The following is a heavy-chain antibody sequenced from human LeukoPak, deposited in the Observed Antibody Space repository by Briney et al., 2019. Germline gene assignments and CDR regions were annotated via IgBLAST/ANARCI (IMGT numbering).Heavy chain of an antibody. V-gene: IGHV3-20*04. D-gene: IGHD2-2*02. J-gene: IGHJ4*02. CDR2: INWNGGST. CDR1: GFTFSSYG. CDR3: ARDCSSTSCYTFDY. Sequence: GGSLRLSCAASGFTFSSYGMSWVRQAPGKGLEWVSGINWNGGSTGYADSVKGRFTISRDNAKNSLYLQMNSLRAEDTALYYCARDCSSTSCYTFDYWGQGTLVTVSS.